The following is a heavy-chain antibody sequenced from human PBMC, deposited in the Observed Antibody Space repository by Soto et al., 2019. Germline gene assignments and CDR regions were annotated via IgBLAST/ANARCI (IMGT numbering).Heavy chain of an antibody. Sequence: PSETLSLTGAVYVGSFRGYYWSWMRQPPGKGLEWIGEINHIGSTNYNPSLKSRVTISVDTSKNQFSLKLSSVTAADTAVYYCARGKLSDYVWGSYRYHFDHWGQGTVVTVSS. V-gene: IGHV4-34*01. CDR2: INHIGST. D-gene: IGHD3-16*02. J-gene: IGHJ4*02. CDR3: ARGKLSDYVWGSYRYHFDH. CDR1: VGSFRGYY.